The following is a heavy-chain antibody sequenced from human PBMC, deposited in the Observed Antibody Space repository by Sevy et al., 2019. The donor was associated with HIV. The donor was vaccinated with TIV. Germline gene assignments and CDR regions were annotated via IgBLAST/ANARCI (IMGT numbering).Heavy chain of an antibody. V-gene: IGHV3-72*01. CDR3: ATHAGIATAGRVFDY. J-gene: IGHJ4*02. CDR1: GFTFSDHY. Sequence: GGSLRLSCVASGFTFSDHYMEWVRQAPGKGLEWVGRTRNKADGYTTEYAASVKGRFTISRDESKNSLYVQMNSLKAEDTAVYYCATHAGIATAGRVFDYWGQGTLVTVSS. D-gene: IGHD6-13*01. CDR2: TRNKADGYTT.